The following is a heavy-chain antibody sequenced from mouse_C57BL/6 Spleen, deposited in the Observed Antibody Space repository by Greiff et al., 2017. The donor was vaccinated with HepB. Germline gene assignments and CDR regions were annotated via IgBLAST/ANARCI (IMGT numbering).Heavy chain of an antibody. V-gene: IGHV3-6*01. J-gene: IGHJ3*01. Sequence: EVKLMESGPGLVKPSQSLSLTCSVTGYSITSGYYWNWIRQFPGNKLEWMGYISYDGSNNYNPSLKNRISITRDTSTNQFFLKLNSVTTEDTATYYCASPYYYGSSAGFAYWGQGTLVTVSA. CDR2: ISYDGSN. CDR3: ASPYYYGSSAGFAY. CDR1: GYSITSGYY. D-gene: IGHD1-1*01.